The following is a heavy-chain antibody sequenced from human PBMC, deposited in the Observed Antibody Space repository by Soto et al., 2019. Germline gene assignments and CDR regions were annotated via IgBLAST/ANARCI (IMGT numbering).Heavy chain of an antibody. J-gene: IGHJ4*02. CDR2: ISYDGNNK. Sequence: GGSLRLSCAASGFTFSTYGMHWVRQAPGKGLEWVAVISYDGNNKYYADSVKGRFTISRDNSKNTLYLQMNSLRAEDTAVYYSAYSSTPFDYWGQGTLVTVSS. V-gene: IGHV3-30*03. D-gene: IGHD6-13*01. CDR3: AYSSTPFDY. CDR1: GFTFSTYG.